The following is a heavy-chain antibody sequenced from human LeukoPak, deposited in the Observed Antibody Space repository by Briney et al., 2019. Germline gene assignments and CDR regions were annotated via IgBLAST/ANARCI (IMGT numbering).Heavy chain of an antibody. CDR3: LTVVETTIAAFDI. J-gene: IGHJ3*02. CDR1: GFTFSNYW. Sequence: GGSLRLSCAASGFTFSNYWLHWVRQAPGKGLVWVSRIDANAKTTSYADSVKGRFTISTDNAKKTLYLQMNSLRVEDTAVYYCLTVVETTIAAFDIWGQGTMVTVPS. V-gene: IGHV3-74*01. D-gene: IGHD1-26*01. CDR2: IDANAKTT.